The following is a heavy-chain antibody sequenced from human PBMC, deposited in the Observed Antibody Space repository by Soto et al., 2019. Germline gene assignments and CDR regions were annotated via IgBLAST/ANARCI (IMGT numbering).Heavy chain of an antibody. D-gene: IGHD2-8*02. CDR1: GCSISSGGYS. CDR2: IYHSGST. V-gene: IGHV4-30-2*01. J-gene: IGHJ4*02. Sequence: PSETLSLTCAFSGCSISSGGYSWSWIRQPPGKGLEWIGYIYHSGSTYYNPSLKSRVTISVDRSKNQFSLKLSSVTAADTAVYYCTGEVASGYWGQGTLVTVSS. CDR3: TGEVASGY.